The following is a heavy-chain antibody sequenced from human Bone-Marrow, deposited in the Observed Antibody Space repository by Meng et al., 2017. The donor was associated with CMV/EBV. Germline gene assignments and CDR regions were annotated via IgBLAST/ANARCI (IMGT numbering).Heavy chain of an antibody. J-gene: IGHJ4*02. Sequence: ASVKVSCKASGYTFTSYLMHWVRQAPGQRLEWMGWSNGDNGNTKYSQELQDRVSIPRDTSASTAHMELSSLRSEDTAVYYCAREGGSYYFDYWGQGTLVTVSS. V-gene: IGHV1-3*02. CDR1: GYTFTSYL. CDR2: SNGDNGNT. D-gene: IGHD1-26*01. CDR3: AREGGSYYFDY.